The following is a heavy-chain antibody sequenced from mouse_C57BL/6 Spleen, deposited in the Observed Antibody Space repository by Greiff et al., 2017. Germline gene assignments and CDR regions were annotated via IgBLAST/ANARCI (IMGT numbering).Heavy chain of an antibody. D-gene: IGHD1-1*01. CDR1: GYTFTSYW. CDR3: AIEHNYGSSSFAY. CDR2: IHPSDSDT. V-gene: IGHV1-74*01. Sequence: QVQLKQPGAELVKPGASVKVSCKASGYTFTSYWMHWVKQRPGQGLEWIGRIHPSDSDTNYNQKFKGKATLTVDKSSSTAYMQLSSLTSEDSAVYYCAIEHNYGSSSFAYWGQGTLVTVSA. J-gene: IGHJ3*01.